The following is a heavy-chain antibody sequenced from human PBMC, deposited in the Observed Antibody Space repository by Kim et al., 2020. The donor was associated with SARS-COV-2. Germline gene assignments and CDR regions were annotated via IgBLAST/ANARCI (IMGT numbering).Heavy chain of an antibody. J-gene: IGHJ3*02. D-gene: IGHD6-13*01. CDR3: AREGAIAAAGTAAFDI. Sequence: DSVKSRFTISRDNSKNTLYLQMNSLRAEDTAVYYCAREGAIAAAGTAAFDIWGQGTMVTVSS. V-gene: IGHV3-30*01.